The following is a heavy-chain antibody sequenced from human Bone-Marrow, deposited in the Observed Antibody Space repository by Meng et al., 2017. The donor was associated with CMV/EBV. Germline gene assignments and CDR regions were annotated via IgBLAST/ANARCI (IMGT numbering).Heavy chain of an antibody. Sequence: SCCSIRSGDYYWSWLRPPPGQGLEWIGYIYYSGSTYYNPSLKSRVTISVDTSKNQFSLKLSSVTAADTAVYYCASYSSSYQYNWFDPWGQGTLVTVSS. J-gene: IGHJ5*02. CDR1: CCSIRSGDYY. V-gene: IGHV4-30-4*08. CDR2: IYYSGST. D-gene: IGHD6-6*01. CDR3: ASYSSSYQYNWFDP.